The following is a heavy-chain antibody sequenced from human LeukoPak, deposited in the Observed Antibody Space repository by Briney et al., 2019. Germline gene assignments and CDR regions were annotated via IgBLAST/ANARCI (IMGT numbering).Heavy chain of an antibody. V-gene: IGHV3-74*01. Sequence: GGSLRLSCAASGFTFSSYWMHWVRQAPGKGLVWVSRINSDGSSASYADSVKGRFTISRDNAKNTLYLQMNSLRAEDTAVYYCARVRVVANAFDIWGQGTMVTVSS. J-gene: IGHJ3*02. D-gene: IGHD2-15*01. CDR2: INSDGSSA. CDR3: ARVRVVANAFDI. CDR1: GFTFSSYW.